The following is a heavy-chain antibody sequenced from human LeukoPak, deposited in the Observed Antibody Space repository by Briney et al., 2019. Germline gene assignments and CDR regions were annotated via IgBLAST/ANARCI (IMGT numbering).Heavy chain of an antibody. CDR2: IIPIFGTA. CDR1: GGTFSSYA. CDR3: ARVWYYGSGSRLPYDY. J-gene: IGHJ4*02. Sequence: RASVKVSCKASGGTFSSYAISWVRQAPGQGLERMGGIIPIFGTANYAQKFQGRVTITADESTSTAYMELSSLRSEDTAVHYCARVWYYGSGSRLPYDYWGQGTLVTVSS. D-gene: IGHD3-10*01. V-gene: IGHV1-69*13.